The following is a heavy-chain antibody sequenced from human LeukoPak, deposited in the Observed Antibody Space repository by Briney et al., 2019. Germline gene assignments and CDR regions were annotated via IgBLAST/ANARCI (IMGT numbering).Heavy chain of an antibody. CDR2: INSDGSST. CDR1: GFTFSSYA. V-gene: IGHV3-74*01. J-gene: IGHJ4*02. Sequence: GGSLRLSCAASGFTFSSYAMSWVRQAPGKGLVWVSRINSDGSSTNYADSVKGRFTISRDNAKNTLYLQMNSLRAEDTAVYYCARGYYGFDYWGQGTLVTVSS. CDR3: ARGYYGFDY. D-gene: IGHD3-10*01.